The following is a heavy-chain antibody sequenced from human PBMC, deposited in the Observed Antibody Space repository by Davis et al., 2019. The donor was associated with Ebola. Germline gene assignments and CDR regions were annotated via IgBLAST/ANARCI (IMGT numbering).Heavy chain of an antibody. D-gene: IGHD3/OR15-3a*01. V-gene: IGHV1-8*03. J-gene: IGHJ3*02. Sequence: ASVTVSCKASGYTFTNYDINWVRQATGQGLEWMGWMNPNSGNTGYAQKFQGRVTITRNTSISTAFMELSSLRFDDTAVYYCARGGGSDSWTGYYAFDIWGLGTMVTVSS. CDR3: ARGGGSDSWTGYYAFDI. CDR1: GYTFTNYD. CDR2: MNPNSGNT.